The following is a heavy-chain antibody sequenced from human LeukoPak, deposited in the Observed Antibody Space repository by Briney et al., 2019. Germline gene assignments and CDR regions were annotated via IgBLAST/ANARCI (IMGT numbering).Heavy chain of an antibody. CDR2: INPSGGST. V-gene: IGHV1-46*01. J-gene: IGHJ5*02. CDR1: GYTFTSYD. CDR3: ARDLYSWFDP. D-gene: IGHD2-15*01. Sequence: ASVKVSCKASGYTFTSYDINWVRQAPGQGLECMGIINPSGGSTSYAQKFQGRVTMTTDTSTSTAYMELRSLRSDDTAVYYCARDLYSWFDPWGQGTLVTVSS.